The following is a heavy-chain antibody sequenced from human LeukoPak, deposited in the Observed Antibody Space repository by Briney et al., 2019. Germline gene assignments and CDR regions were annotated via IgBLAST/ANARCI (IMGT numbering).Heavy chain of an antibody. CDR2: ISSSGTNM. J-gene: IGHJ4*02. CDR3: ARGFRDTAMFLDY. Sequence: GGSLRPSCAASGISFSSYEMKCVRQAPGEGLEWLSCISSSGTNMYYADSVKGRFTISRDNAKNSLYLQMNSLRAEDTAVYYCARGFRDTAMFLDYWGQGTLVTVSS. CDR1: GISFSSYE. V-gene: IGHV3-48*03. D-gene: IGHD5-18*01.